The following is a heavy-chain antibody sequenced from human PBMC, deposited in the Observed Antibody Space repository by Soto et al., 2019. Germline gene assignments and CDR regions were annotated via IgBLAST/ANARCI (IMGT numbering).Heavy chain of an antibody. D-gene: IGHD3-3*01. Sequence: GASVKVSCKASGYTFTSNYMHWVRQAPGQGLEWMGIINPSGGSTSYAQKFQGRVTMTRDTSTSTVYMELSSLRSEATAVYYCARAPDYDFWSGLSGYWGQGTLVTVSS. CDR2: INPSGGST. CDR3: ARAPDYDFWSGLSGY. CDR1: GYTFTSNY. J-gene: IGHJ4*02. V-gene: IGHV1-46*01.